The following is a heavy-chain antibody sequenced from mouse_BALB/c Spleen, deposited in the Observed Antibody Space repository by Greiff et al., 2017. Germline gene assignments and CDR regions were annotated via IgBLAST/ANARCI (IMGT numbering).Heavy chain of an antibody. J-gene: IGHJ2*01. Sequence: EVKLQESGPELVKPGASVKMSCKASGYTFTSYVMHWVKQKPGQGLEWIGYINPYNDGTKYNEKFKGKATLTSDKSSSTAYMELSSLTSEDSAVYYCARGGFITTVVYFDYWGQGTTLTVSS. CDR2: INPYNDGT. CDR1: GYTFTSYV. V-gene: IGHV1-14*01. CDR3: ARGGFITTVVYFDY. D-gene: IGHD1-1*01.